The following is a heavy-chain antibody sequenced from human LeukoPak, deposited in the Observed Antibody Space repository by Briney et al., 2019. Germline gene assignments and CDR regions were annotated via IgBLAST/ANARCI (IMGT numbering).Heavy chain of an antibody. CDR1: GFTFSTYS. D-gene: IGHD3-10*01. CDR3: ARDPGAGDY. Sequence: GGSLRLSCAASGFTFSTYSMNWVRQAPGKGLEWVSSITSRGNIYYADSVKGRFTISRDNARDSLFLQMNRLRAKDTAVYYCARDPGAGDYWGQGTLVTVSS. V-gene: IGHV3-21*01. CDR2: ITSRGNI. J-gene: IGHJ4*02.